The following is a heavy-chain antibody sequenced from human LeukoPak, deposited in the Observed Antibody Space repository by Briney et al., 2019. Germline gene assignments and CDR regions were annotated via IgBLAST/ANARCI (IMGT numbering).Heavy chain of an antibody. Sequence: GASVKVSCKASGYTFTGYYMHWVRQAPGQGLEWMGWINPNSGGTNYAQKLQGRVTMTTDTSTSTAYMELRSLRSDDTAVYYCASHCSGGSCYSGYYYGMDVWGQGTTVTVSS. CDR2: INPNSGGT. J-gene: IGHJ6*02. CDR1: GYTFTGYY. CDR3: ASHCSGGSCYSGYYYGMDV. D-gene: IGHD2-15*01. V-gene: IGHV1-2*02.